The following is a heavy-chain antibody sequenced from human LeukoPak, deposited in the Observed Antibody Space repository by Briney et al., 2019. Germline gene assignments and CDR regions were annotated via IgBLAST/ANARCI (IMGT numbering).Heavy chain of an antibody. Sequence: PGGSLRLCCAASGFTFSSYSMNWVRQAPGKGLEWVSSISSSSSYIYYADSVKGRFTISRDNAKNSLYLQMNSLRAEDTAVYYCARDLKRGYSGYDRYWGQGTLVTVSS. CDR2: ISSSSSYI. V-gene: IGHV3-21*01. CDR1: GFTFSSYS. J-gene: IGHJ4*02. D-gene: IGHD5-12*01. CDR3: ARDLKRGYSGYDRY.